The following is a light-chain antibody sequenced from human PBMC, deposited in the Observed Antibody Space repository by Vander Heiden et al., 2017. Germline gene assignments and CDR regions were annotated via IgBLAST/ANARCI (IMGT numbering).Light chain of an antibody. CDR2: GAS. J-gene: IGKJ4*01. V-gene: IGKV3-15*01. Sequence: DIVMTQSPATLSVSPGERATLSCRASQNVNSNLAWYQQKPGQAPRLLIYGASTRATGIPASFGGGGSGTEFTLTISSLQSEDYAVYYCQQYNDWPLTFGGRTKVEIK. CDR1: QNVNSN. CDR3: QQYNDWPLT.